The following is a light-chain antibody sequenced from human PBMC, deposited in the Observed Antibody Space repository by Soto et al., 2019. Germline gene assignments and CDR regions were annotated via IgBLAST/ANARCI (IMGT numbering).Light chain of an antibody. Sequence: EIVLTQSPGTLSLSPRERATLSCRASQTVGRDYLGWYQQKPGQAPRLLIYDASNRATGIPDRFSGSGSGTDFNFTISRLEPEDFALYFCHQYAFSPLTLGGGTKVEIK. V-gene: IGKV3-20*01. CDR3: HQYAFSPLT. CDR2: DAS. CDR1: QTVGRDY. J-gene: IGKJ4*02.